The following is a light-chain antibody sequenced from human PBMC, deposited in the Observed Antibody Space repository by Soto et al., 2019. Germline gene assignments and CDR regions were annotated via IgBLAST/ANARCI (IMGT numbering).Light chain of an antibody. CDR3: SAWDDSLKVL. V-gene: IGLV1-44*01. CDR1: GSSIGRNT. J-gene: IGLJ2*01. CDR2: DNN. Sequence: QSVLTQPPSASGTPGQRVTISCSGSGSSIGRNTVIWYRQLPGTAPKLLIYDNNQRPSGVPDRFSGSKSGTSASLAISGLQSEDEADYYCSAWDDSLKVLFGGGTKVTVL.